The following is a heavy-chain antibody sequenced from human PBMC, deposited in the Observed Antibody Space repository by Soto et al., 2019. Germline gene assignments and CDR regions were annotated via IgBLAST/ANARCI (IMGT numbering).Heavy chain of an antibody. J-gene: IGHJ6*02. V-gene: IGHV4-34*01. D-gene: IGHD3-3*02. Sequence: PSETLSLTCAVYGGSFSGYYWSWIRQPPGKGLEWIGEINHSGSTNYNPSLKSRVTISVDTSKNQFSLKLSSVTASDTAVYYCARVPIFGVVIVAHYYYGMDFWGQGTTVTVSS. CDR1: GGSFSGYY. CDR2: INHSGST. CDR3: ARVPIFGVVIVAHYYYGMDF.